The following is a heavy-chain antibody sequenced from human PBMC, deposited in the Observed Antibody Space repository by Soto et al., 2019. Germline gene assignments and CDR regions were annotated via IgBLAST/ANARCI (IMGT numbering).Heavy chain of an antibody. J-gene: IGHJ6*02. CDR1: GGTFSSSG. CDR3: ARWRQPRYTADPYAVDV. V-gene: IGHV1-69*11. CDR2: IVPSLDTT. Sequence: QVHLVQSGTEVKKPGSSVKVSCKASGGTFSSSGFSWVRQAPGQGLEWMGMIVPSLDTTNYAQTFQARVTITADEVTSTAYMELRSLRSEDTAVYYCARWRQPRYTADPYAVDVWGQGTRVIVSS. D-gene: IGHD3-16*02.